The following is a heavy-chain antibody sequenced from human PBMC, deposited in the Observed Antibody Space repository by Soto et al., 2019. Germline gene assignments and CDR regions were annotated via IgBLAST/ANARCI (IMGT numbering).Heavy chain of an antibody. CDR2: IWYDGSNK. CDR3: ARDVELYYYGSGSYYNGWFDP. CDR1: GFTFSSYG. D-gene: IGHD3-10*01. J-gene: IGHJ5*02. V-gene: IGHV3-33*01. Sequence: QVQLVESGGGVVQPGRSLRLSCAASGFTFSSYGMHWVRQAPGKGLEWVAVIWYDGSNKYYADSVKGRFTISRDNSKNTLYLQMNGLRAEDTAVYYCARDVELYYYGSGSYYNGWFDPWGQGTLVTVSS.